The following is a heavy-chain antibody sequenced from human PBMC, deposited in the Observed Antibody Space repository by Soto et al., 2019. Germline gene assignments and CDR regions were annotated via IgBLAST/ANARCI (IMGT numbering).Heavy chain of an antibody. CDR1: GYTFSTSW. V-gene: IGHV5-10-1*01. J-gene: IGHJ3*01. CDR2: IDPSDSYI. D-gene: IGHD3-22*01. Sequence: PGESLKISCKGSGYTFSTSWISWVRQMPGKGLEWMGRIDPSDSYINYSPSFQGHVSISADKSISTAYLQWSSLKASDTAIYYCARQVRYYDSSGYDYDAFDVWGQGTKVTVSS. CDR3: ARQVRYYDSSGYDYDAFDV.